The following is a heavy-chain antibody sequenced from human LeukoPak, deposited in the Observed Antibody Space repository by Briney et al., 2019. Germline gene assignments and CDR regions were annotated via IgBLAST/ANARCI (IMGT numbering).Heavy chain of an antibody. D-gene: IGHD3-10*01. CDR3: TRSGVDI. CDR1: GFTFSDYY. V-gene: IGHV3-49*03. CDR2: IRSKAYGGAT. J-gene: IGHJ3*02. Sequence: GGSLRLSCAASGFTFSDYYMSWFRQAPGKGLEWVGFIRSKAYGGATDYAASVKGRFTISRDDSKSIAYLQMNSLKTEDTAVYYCTRSGVDIWGQGTMVTVSS.